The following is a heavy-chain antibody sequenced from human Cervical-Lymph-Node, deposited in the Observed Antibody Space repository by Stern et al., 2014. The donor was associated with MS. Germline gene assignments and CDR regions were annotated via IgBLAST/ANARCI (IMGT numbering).Heavy chain of an antibody. CDR1: GYTFAGYG. CDR3: ATSYGSGIYGMDV. Sequence: VQLVQSGGEVKKPGASVKVSCKASGYTFAGYGITWVRQAPGKGLEWMGWINAYNGNTNYAQKLQDGVAMTTGTPTSIAYLELKGLRSDDTAVYYCATSYGSGIYGMDVWGQGTTVIVSS. V-gene: IGHV1-18*01. D-gene: IGHD3-10*01. CDR2: INAYNGNT. J-gene: IGHJ6*02.